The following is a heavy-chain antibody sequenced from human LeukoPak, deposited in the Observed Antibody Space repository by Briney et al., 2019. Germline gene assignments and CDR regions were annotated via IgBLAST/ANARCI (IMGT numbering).Heavy chain of an antibody. CDR1: GYTFTSYG. CDR2: ISAYNGNT. V-gene: IGHV1-18*01. Sequence: ASVKVSCKASGYTFTSYGISWVRQAPGQGLEWMGWISAYNGNTNYAQKLQGRVTMTTDTSTSTAYMELSSLRSEDTAVYYCQKLYYEGPDNYYYGMDVWGQGTTVTVSS. CDR3: QKLYYEGPDNYYYGMDV. D-gene: IGHD3-22*01. J-gene: IGHJ6*02.